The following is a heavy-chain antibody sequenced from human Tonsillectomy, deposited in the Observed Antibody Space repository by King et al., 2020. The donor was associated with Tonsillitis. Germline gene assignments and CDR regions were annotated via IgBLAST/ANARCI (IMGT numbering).Heavy chain of an antibody. D-gene: IGHD1-26*01. CDR1: GYSFTSYW. Sequence: QLVQSGAEVKKPGESLKISCKGSGYSFTSYWIGWVRQMPGKGLEWMGIIYPGDSGTRYSPSFQGQVTISADKSISTAYLQWSSLKASDTAMYYCASACSPGGASTRTSYYFDYWGQGTLVTVSS. CDR2: IYPGDSGT. J-gene: IGHJ4*02. CDR3: ASACSPGGASTRTSYYFDY. V-gene: IGHV5-51*01.